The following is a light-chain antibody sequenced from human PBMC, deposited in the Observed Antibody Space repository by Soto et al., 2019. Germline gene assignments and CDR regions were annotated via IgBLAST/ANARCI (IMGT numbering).Light chain of an antibody. V-gene: IGLV2-14*03. CDR2: DVT. Sequence: QSALTQPASVSGSPGQSITISCTGTSSDVGGYNYVSWYQHHPGKAPKLIIYDVTNRPSGVSNPFSGSKSGNTASLTISGLQPEDEADYYCSSDTTSNTRQIVFGTGTKLTVL. CDR1: SSDVGGYNY. J-gene: IGLJ1*01. CDR3: SSDTTSNTRQIV.